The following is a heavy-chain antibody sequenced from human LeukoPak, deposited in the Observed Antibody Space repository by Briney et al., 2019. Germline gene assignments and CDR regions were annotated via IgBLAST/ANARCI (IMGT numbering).Heavy chain of an antibody. D-gene: IGHD3-10*01. CDR3: VGYGSGSYYNYYMDV. V-gene: IGHV3-30*03. CDR2: ISYDGSNK. J-gene: IGHJ6*03. CDR1: GFTFSSYG. Sequence: GGSLRLSCAASGFTFSSYGMHWVRQAPGKGLEWVAVISYDGSNKYYADSVKGRFTISRDNSKNTLYPQMNSLRAEDTAVYCCVGYGSGSYYNYYMDVWGKGTTVTVSS.